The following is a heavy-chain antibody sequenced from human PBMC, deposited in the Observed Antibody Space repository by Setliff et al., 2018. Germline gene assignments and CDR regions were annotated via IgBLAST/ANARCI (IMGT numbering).Heavy chain of an antibody. J-gene: IGHJ3*02. CDR1: GYTLTELS. D-gene: IGHD1-26*01. V-gene: IGHV1-24*01. CDR3: ATDSTQSGSYWDDAFDI. Sequence: ASVKVSCKVSGYTLTELSMHWVRQAPGKGLEWMGGFDPEDGETIYAQKFQGRVTMTEDTSTDTAYMELSSLRSEDTAVYYCATDSTQSGSYWDDAFDIWGQGTMVTV. CDR2: FDPEDGET.